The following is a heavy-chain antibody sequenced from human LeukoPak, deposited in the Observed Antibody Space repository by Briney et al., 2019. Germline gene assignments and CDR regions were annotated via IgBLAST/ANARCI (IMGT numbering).Heavy chain of an antibody. D-gene: IGHD3-16*01. CDR2: INHSGST. V-gene: IGHV4-34*01. CDR3: ARDSWGRFDY. CDR1: GGSFSGYY. J-gene: IGHJ4*02. Sequence: NPSETLSLTCAVYGGSFSGYYWSWIRQPPGKGLEWIGEINHSGSTNYNPSLKSRVTISVDTSKNQFSLKLSSVTAADTAVYYCARDSWGRFDYWGQGTLITVSS.